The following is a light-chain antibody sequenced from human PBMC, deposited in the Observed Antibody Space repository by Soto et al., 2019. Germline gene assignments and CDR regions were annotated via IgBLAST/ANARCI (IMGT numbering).Light chain of an antibody. CDR2: GAS. CDR1: QSVTSNY. J-gene: IGKJ5*01. CDR3: QQYGTSEII. V-gene: IGKV3-20*01. Sequence: EIVLTQSPGTLSLSPGERATLSCRVSQSVTSNYIAWYQQKPGQAPRLLIYGASSRATGIPDRFSGSGSGTDFTLTISRLEPEDFAVFFCQQYGTSEIIFGQGTRLEIK.